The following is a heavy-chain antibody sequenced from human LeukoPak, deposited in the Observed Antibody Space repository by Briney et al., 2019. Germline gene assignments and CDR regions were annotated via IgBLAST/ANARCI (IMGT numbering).Heavy chain of an antibody. D-gene: IGHD3-3*01. CDR1: GGSISSYY. CDR2: IYYSGST. CDR3: ARVGTTTTYYDFWSGYSNFDY. Sequence: KPSETLSLTCTVSGGSISSYYWSWIRQPPGKGLEWIGYIYYSGSTNYNPSLKSRVTISVDTSKNQFSLKLSSVTAADTAVYYCARVGTTTTYYDFWSGYSNFDYWGQGTLVTVSS. J-gene: IGHJ4*02. V-gene: IGHV4-59*08.